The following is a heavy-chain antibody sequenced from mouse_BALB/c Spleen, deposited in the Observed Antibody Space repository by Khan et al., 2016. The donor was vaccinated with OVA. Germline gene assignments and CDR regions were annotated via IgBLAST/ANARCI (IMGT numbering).Heavy chain of an antibody. J-gene: IGHJ2*01. CDR1: GYTFTSYW. Sequence: VRLQQSGTVLARPGASVKMSCKASGYTFTSYWMHWIKQRPGQGLEWIGAIYPGNSDTNYNQRFKGKAKLTAVTSNSTAYMELNSLTNEDSAVYYCTRNGFGNYESWDYWGQGTTLTVSS. CDR3: TRNGFGNYESWDY. D-gene: IGHD2-1*01. CDR2: IYPGNSDT. V-gene: IGHV1-5*01.